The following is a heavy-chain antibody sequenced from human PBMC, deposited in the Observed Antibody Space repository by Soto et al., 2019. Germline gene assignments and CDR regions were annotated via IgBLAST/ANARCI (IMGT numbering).Heavy chain of an antibody. Sequence: ASVKVSCEASGYTFTSYGISWVRQARGQGLEWMGWISAYNGNTNYAQKLQGRVTMTTDTSTSTAYMELRSLRSDDTAVYYCARGSEWGDYEEPLNWFDPWGQGTLVTVSS. CDR1: GYTFTSYG. CDR2: ISAYNGNT. CDR3: ARGSEWGDYEEPLNWFDP. D-gene: IGHD4-17*01. J-gene: IGHJ5*02. V-gene: IGHV1-18*01.